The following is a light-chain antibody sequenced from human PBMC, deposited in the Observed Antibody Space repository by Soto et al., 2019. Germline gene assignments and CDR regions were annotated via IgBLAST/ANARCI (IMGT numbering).Light chain of an antibody. CDR2: DAS. J-gene: IGLJ1*01. CDR1: SSDVGGYNY. CDR3: CSYAGSYTYYV. Sequence: QSALTQPRSVSGSPGQSVTISCTGTSSDVGGYNYVSWYQQHPGKAPKLMIYDASKRPSGVPDRSSGSKSGNTASLTISRLQAEDEADYYCCSYAGSYTYYVFGTGTKVTVL. V-gene: IGLV2-11*01.